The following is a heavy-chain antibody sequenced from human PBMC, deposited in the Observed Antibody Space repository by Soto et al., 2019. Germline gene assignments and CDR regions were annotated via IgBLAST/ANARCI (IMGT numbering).Heavy chain of an antibody. CDR2: IDLSDSYT. CDR1: GYTFTDNW. D-gene: IGHD3-22*01. CDR3: ARHGGAHDVSSDYHYALDY. J-gene: IGHJ4*02. Sequence: PGESLKISCQGSGYTFTDNWITWVRQMPGKGQEWMGRIDLSDSYTSSRPSFQGHVSFSADKSITTAYLHWSSLRASHTAVYYCARHGGAHDVSSDYHYALDYWGQGAPVTVSS. V-gene: IGHV5-10-1*01.